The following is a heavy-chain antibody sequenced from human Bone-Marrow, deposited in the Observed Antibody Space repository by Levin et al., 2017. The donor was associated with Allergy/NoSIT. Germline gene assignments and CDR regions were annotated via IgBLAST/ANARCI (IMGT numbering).Heavy chain of an antibody. D-gene: IGHD6-13*01. CDR1: GFTFYSYV. CDR2: MKYDGSNQ. Sequence: QLGESLKISCAASGFTFYSYVMHWVRQAPGKGLEWVAVMKYDGSNQYYTDSVKGRFTISRDNSRNTLYLEMNSLRVEDTAVYYCARPRGGSTWSDAFDIWGQGTMVTVSS. J-gene: IGHJ3*02. V-gene: IGHV3-33*01. CDR3: ARPRGGSTWSDAFDI.